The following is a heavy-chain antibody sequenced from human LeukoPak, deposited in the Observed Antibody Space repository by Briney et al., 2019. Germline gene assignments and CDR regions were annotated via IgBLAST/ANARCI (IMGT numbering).Heavy chain of an antibody. V-gene: IGHV4-34*01. CDR1: GGSFSSYY. CDR3: ARGPTISETGYFDY. J-gene: IGHJ4*03. D-gene: IGHD1-1*01. Sequence: SETLSLTCAVYGGSFSSYYWSWIRQSPGKGLEWIAEINHRGDTNYNPSVKSRVTISVDTSKNQFSLNVTSLTAADTAVYYCARGPTISETGYFDYWGQGTLVTVSS. CDR2: INHRGDT.